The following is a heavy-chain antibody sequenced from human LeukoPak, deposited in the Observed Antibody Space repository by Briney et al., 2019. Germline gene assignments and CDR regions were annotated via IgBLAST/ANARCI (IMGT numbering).Heavy chain of an antibody. J-gene: IGHJ4*02. Sequence: GGSLRLSCAASGFTFSSYSMNWVRQAPGKGLEWVSSISSSSSNIYHADSVKGRFTISRDNAKNSLYLQMNSLRAEDTAVYYCARVYYDSSGEFDYWGQGTLVTVSS. CDR2: ISSSSSNI. D-gene: IGHD3-22*01. V-gene: IGHV3-21*01. CDR1: GFTFSSYS. CDR3: ARVYYDSSGEFDY.